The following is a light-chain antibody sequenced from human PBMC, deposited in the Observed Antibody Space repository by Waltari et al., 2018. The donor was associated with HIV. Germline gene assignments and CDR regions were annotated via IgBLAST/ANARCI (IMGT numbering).Light chain of an antibody. CDR1: SSNIGRDP. V-gene: IGLV1-44*01. CDR3: ASWDGSLNGWV. Sequence: QSVLTQPPSASGTPGQRVTISCSGGSSNIGRDPVNWYQHLPGTAPQLLINNNNRRPPGVPDRCSASTSGTSASLAISGLQSEDEADYYCASWDGSLNGWVFGGGTKLTVL. CDR2: NNN. J-gene: IGLJ3*02.